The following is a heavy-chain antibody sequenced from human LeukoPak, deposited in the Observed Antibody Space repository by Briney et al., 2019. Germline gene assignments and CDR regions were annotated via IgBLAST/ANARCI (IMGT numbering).Heavy chain of an antibody. CDR1: GFTSSSYW. D-gene: IGHD3-10*01. Sequence: GGSLRLSCAVSGFTSSSYWMHWVRQAPGKGLAWVSRINNDGTYTVYADSVKGRFTISRDNSKNTLYLQMNSLRAEDTAVYYCAKGVLLWFGESLYMDVWGKGTTVTISS. J-gene: IGHJ6*03. V-gene: IGHV3-74*01. CDR3: AKGVLLWFGESLYMDV. CDR2: INNDGTYT.